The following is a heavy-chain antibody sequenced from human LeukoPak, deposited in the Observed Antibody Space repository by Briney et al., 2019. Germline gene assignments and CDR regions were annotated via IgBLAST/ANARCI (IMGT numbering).Heavy chain of an antibody. Sequence: SGGSLRLSCAASGFTFSSYSMNWVRQAPGKGLEWVSYISSSSTIYYADSVKGRFTIFRDNSKNTLYLQMNSLRAEDTAVYYCAKSGGSSDIVVVVAVDYWGQGTLVTVSS. D-gene: IGHD2-15*01. CDR3: AKSGGSSDIVVVVAVDY. CDR2: ISSSSTI. V-gene: IGHV3-48*01. CDR1: GFTFSSYS. J-gene: IGHJ4*02.